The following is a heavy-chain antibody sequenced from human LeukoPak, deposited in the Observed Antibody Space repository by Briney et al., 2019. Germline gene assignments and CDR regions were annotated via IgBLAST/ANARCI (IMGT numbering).Heavy chain of an antibody. CDR2: INWNGGST. CDR1: GFTFDDYG. D-gene: IGHD3-10*01. CDR3: ARVMYYYASGSLVIYYFDS. Sequence: PGGSLRLSCAASGFTFDDYGMSWVRQAPGKGLEWVSGINWNGGSTGYADSVKGRFTISRDNAKNTLYLQMNSLRAEDTAVYYCARVMYYYASGSLVIYYFDSWGQGNLVTVSS. J-gene: IGHJ4*02. V-gene: IGHV3-20*04.